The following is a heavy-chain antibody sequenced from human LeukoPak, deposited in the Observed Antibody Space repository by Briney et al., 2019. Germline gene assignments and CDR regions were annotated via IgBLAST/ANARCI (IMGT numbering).Heavy chain of an antibody. Sequence: GGSLRLSCSASGFTFSSYAMHWVRQAPGKGLEYVSDISSNGGSTYCADSVKGRFTISRDNSKNTLYLQMSSLRAEDTAVYYCVVHTYYYDSAYYFDYWGQGTLVTVSS. CDR2: ISSNGGST. CDR3: VVHTYYYDSAYYFDY. CDR1: GFTFSSYA. D-gene: IGHD3-22*01. J-gene: IGHJ4*02. V-gene: IGHV3-64D*09.